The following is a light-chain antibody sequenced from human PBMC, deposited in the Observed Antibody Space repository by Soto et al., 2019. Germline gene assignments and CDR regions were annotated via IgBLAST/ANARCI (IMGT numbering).Light chain of an antibody. CDR1: SSNIGSNT. Sequence: QSVLTQPPSASGTPGQRVTISCSGSSSNIGSNTVNWYQQFPGTAPKLLIYSNSQRPSGVPDRFSGSKSGTSASLAISGLQSDDEADYYCATWDDSLNGWVFGGGTQLTVL. CDR3: ATWDDSLNGWV. CDR2: SNS. V-gene: IGLV1-44*01. J-gene: IGLJ3*02.